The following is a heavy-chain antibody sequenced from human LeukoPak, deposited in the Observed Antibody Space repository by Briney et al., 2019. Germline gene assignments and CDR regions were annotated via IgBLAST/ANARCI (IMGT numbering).Heavy chain of an antibody. CDR2: IYTSGST. CDR3: ARAGGNSIPDY. CDR1: GGSISSGSYY. J-gene: IGHJ4*02. Sequence: TTSETLSLTCTVSGGSISSGSYYWSWIRQPAGKGLEWIGRIYTSGSTNYNPSLKRRVTISVDTSKTQFSLKLSSVTAADTAVYYCARAGGNSIPDYWGQGTLVTVSS. V-gene: IGHV4-61*02. D-gene: IGHD4-23*01.